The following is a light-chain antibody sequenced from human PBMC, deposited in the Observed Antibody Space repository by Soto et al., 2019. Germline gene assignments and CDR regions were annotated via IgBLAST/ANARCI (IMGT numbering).Light chain of an antibody. J-gene: IGLJ2*01. CDR2: EVN. CDR3: SSHAGSNLVV. Sequence: QSVLTQPPSASGSPGQSVTISCTGTSSDVGGYNYVSWYQQHPGKAPKLMIYEVNKRPSGVPDRFSGSKSGNTASLTVSGLQAEDEADYYRSSHAGSNLVVFGGGTKLTVL. V-gene: IGLV2-8*01. CDR1: SSDVGGYNY.